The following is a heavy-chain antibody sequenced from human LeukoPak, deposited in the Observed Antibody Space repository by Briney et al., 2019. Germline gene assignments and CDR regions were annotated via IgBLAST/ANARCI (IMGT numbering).Heavy chain of an antibody. D-gene: IGHD3-10*01. V-gene: IGHV1-69*13. CDR2: IIPIFGTA. J-gene: IGHJ6*02. Sequence: ASVNVSCKASGGTFSSYAISWVRQAPGQGLEWMGGIIPIFGTANYAQKFQGRVTITADESTSTAYMELSSLRSEDTAVYYCARGGYGSGSYYNINYYYGMDVWGQGTTVTVSS. CDR1: GGTFSSYA. CDR3: ARGGYGSGSYYNINYYYGMDV.